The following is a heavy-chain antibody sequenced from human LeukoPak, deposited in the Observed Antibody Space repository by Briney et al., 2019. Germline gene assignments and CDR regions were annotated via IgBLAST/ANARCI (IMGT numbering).Heavy chain of an antibody. CDR2: IYYSGST. CDR1: GGSISNTSYY. J-gene: IGHJ4*02. V-gene: IGHV4-39*01. Sequence: SETLSLTCTVSGGSISNTSYYWGCIRQPPGKGLEWIGAIYYSGSTYFNPSLKSRVTMSVDTSENQFFLKLSSVTAADTAVYYCASQYYDILTGYPYYFDYWGQGTLVTVSS. CDR3: ASQYYDILTGYPYYFDY. D-gene: IGHD3-9*01.